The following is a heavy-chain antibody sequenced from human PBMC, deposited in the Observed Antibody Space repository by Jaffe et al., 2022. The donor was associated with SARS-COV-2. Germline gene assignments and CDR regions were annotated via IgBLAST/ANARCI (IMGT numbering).Heavy chain of an antibody. CDR2: IIPIFGTA. Sequence: QVQLVQSGAEVKKPGSSVKVSCKASGGTFSSYAISWVRQAPGQGLEWMGGIIPIFGTANYAQKFQGRVTITADESTSTAYMELSSLRSEDTAVYYCAAGSYCSGGSCYYRSLRPRSDYYYYYGMDVWGQGTTVTVSS. J-gene: IGHJ6*02. D-gene: IGHD2-15*01. CDR3: AAGSYCSGGSCYYRSLRPRSDYYYYYGMDV. V-gene: IGHV1-69*01. CDR1: GGTFSSYA.